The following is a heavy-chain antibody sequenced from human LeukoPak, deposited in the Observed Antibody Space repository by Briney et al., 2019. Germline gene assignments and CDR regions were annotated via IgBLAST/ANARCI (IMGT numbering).Heavy chain of an antibody. D-gene: IGHD3-3*01. CDR3: ARDSLTDWSGYIYPYYYYYMDV. Sequence: SVKVSCKASGGTFSSYAISWVRQAPGQGLEWMGGIIPIFGTANYAQKFQGRVTITTDESTSTAYMERSSLRSEDTAVYYCARDSLTDWSGYIYPYYYYYMDVWGKGTTVTVSS. J-gene: IGHJ6*03. CDR1: GGTFSSYA. V-gene: IGHV1-69*05. CDR2: IIPIFGTA.